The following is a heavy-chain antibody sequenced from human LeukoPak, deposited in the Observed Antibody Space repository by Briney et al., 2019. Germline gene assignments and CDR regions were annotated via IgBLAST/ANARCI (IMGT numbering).Heavy chain of an antibody. CDR2: IKQDGNEK. D-gene: IGHD6-19*01. Sequence: PGGSLRLSCAASGFSFSPDWMSWVRQAPGKGLEWVANIKQDGNEKYYVDSVKGRFTISRDNAKNSLYLQMNSLRAEDTAVYYCASLSSGWYGDYWGQGTLVTVSS. V-gene: IGHV3-7*01. J-gene: IGHJ4*02. CDR3: ASLSSGWYGDY. CDR1: GFSFSPDW.